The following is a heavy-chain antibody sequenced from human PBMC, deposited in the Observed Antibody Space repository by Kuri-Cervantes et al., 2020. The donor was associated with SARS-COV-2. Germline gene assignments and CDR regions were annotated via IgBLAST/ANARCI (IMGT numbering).Heavy chain of an antibody. D-gene: IGHD6-19*01. CDR1: GFTFSDHY. V-gene: IGHV3-72*01. CDR3: ASFGSGWYDDAFDI. Sequence: GGSLRLSCATSGFTFSDHYIDWVRQAPGKGLEWVGRSSNKVYRYTTEYATSVKGRFTISRDFSKNSLSLQMDSLTTEDTAVYYCASFGSGWYDDAFDIWGQGTMVTVSS. CDR2: SSNKVYRYTT. J-gene: IGHJ3*02.